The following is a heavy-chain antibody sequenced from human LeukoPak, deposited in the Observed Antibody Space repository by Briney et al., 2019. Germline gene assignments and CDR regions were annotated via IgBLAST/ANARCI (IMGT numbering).Heavy chain of an antibody. J-gene: IGHJ6*03. Sequence: GASVKVSCKASGYTFTSYDINWVRQATGQGLEWMGWMNPNSGNTGYAQKFQGRVTITRNTSISTAYMELSSLGSEDTAVYYCARVFSSSWYESHYYYYYMDVWGKGTTVTVSS. D-gene: IGHD6-13*01. CDR2: MNPNSGNT. CDR1: GYTFTSYD. V-gene: IGHV1-8*03. CDR3: ARVFSSSWYESHYYYYYMDV.